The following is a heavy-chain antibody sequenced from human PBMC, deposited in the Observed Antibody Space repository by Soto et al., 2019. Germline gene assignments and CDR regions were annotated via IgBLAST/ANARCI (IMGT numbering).Heavy chain of an antibody. V-gene: IGHV3-66*01. CDR2: IYNEFT. CDR3: VREPRYCSGGSCSIMGDAFDI. J-gene: IGHJ3*02. D-gene: IGHD2-15*01. CDR1: GFSVTDIS. Sequence: EVQLVESGGGLVQPGGSLRLSCVASGFSVTDISMNWVRHAPGKGLEWVSVIYNEFTDYADSVRGRFSISTDSSKNALYLQMNSLRAEDSAVYYCVREPRYCSGGSCSIMGDAFDIWGQGTKVTVSS.